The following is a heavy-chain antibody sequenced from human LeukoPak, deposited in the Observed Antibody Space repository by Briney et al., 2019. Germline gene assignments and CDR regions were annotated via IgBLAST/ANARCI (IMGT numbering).Heavy chain of an antibody. V-gene: IGHV3-21*01. Sequence: GGSLRLSCAASGFTFSSYSMNWVRQAPGKGLEWVSSISSNSSYIYYADSVKGRFTISRDNAKNSLYLQMNSLRAEDTAVYYCARERSGDYVWGSYRPFDYWGQGTLVTVSS. CDR2: ISSNSSYI. CDR3: ARERSGDYVWGSYRPFDY. D-gene: IGHD3-16*02. CDR1: GFTFSSYS. J-gene: IGHJ4*02.